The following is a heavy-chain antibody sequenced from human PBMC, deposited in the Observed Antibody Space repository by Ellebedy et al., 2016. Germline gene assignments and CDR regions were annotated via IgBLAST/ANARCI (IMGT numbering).Heavy chain of an antibody. Sequence: GESLKISCAASGFTFSNYAMSWVRQGPGKGLEWVSKISGSGGNTYYADSVKGRLTISRDNSKNTLYLQMNSLRAEDTAVYYCAKDSPVGAPDYWGQGTLVTVSS. CDR2: ISGSGGNT. CDR1: GFTFSNYA. J-gene: IGHJ4*02. V-gene: IGHV3-23*01. D-gene: IGHD1-26*01. CDR3: AKDSPVGAPDY.